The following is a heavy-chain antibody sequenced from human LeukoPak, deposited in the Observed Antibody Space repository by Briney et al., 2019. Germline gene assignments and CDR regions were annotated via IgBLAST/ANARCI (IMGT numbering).Heavy chain of an antibody. D-gene: IGHD6-13*01. CDR3: ARMDSSSWYRGGWFDP. V-gene: IGHV3-11*01. Sequence: GGSLRLSCAASGFTFSDYYMSWIRQAPGKGLEWVSYISSSGSTIYYADSVKGRFTISRGNAKNSLYLQMNSLRAEDTAVYYCARMDSSSWYRGGWFDPWGQGTLVTVSS. CDR2: ISSSGSTI. CDR1: GFTFSDYY. J-gene: IGHJ5*02.